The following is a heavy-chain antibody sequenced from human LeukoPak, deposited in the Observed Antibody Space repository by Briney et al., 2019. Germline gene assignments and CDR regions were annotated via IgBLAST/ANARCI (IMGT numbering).Heavy chain of an antibody. CDR1: GFTFSDYY. Sequence: PGGSLRLSCAASGFTFSDYYMSWIRQAPGKGLEWVSYISSGGSTIYHADSVKGRFTISRDNAKNSLYLQMSSLRAEDTAVYYCARDQPKQDTYGCNPYYNYMDVWGQGTTVTVSS. D-gene: IGHD5-18*01. J-gene: IGHJ6*03. CDR2: ISSGGSTI. V-gene: IGHV3-11*01. CDR3: ARDQPKQDTYGCNPYYNYMDV.